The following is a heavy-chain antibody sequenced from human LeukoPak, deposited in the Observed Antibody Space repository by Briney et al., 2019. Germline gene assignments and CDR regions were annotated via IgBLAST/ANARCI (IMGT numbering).Heavy chain of an antibody. Sequence: ASVKVSCKASGYTLTDYYMHWVRQAPGQGLEWMGWINPNSGVTKCAQEFQGRVTMTRDTSITTAYMELSGLRSDDTAVYYCARGEARYNWNDLPGYWGQGTLVTVSS. CDR1: GYTLTDYY. D-gene: IGHD1-1*01. V-gene: IGHV1-2*02. CDR2: INPNSGVT. J-gene: IGHJ4*02. CDR3: ARGEARYNWNDLPGY.